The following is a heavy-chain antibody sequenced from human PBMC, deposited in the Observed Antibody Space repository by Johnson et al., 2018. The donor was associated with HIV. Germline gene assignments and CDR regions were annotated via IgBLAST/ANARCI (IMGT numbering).Heavy chain of an antibody. D-gene: IGHD6-6*01. CDR2: IWYDGSNK. J-gene: IGHJ3*02. V-gene: IGHV3-33*08. CDR1: GITFSSYG. CDR3: ARGGGYSIAAPSDAFDI. Sequence: QVQLVESGGGLEQPGGSLRLSCAASGITFSSYGMHWVRQAPGKGLEWVAVIWYDGSNKYYADSVKGRFTISRDNSKNTLYLQMNSLRAEDTAVYYCARGGGYSIAAPSDAFDIWGQGTMVTVSS.